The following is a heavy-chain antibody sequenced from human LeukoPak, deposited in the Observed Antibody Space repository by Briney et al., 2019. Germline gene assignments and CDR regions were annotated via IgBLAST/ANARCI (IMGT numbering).Heavy chain of an antibody. CDR2: INPNSGGT. CDR1: GYTFTGYY. D-gene: IGHD3-22*01. CDR3: ARDSYYYDSSGYYYHFDY. J-gene: IGHJ4*02. V-gene: IGHV1-2*06. Sequence: GASVKVSCKASGYTFTGYYMHWVRQAPGQGLEWMGRINPNSGGTNYAQKFQGRVTMTRDTSISTAYMELSRLRSDDTAVYYCARDSYYYDSSGYYYHFDYWGQGTLVTVSS.